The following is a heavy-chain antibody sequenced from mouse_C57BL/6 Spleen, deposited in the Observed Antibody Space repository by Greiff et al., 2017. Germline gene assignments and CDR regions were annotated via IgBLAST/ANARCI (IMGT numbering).Heavy chain of an antibody. CDR3: ARQTTGSTG. Sequence: DVMLVESGGDLVKPGGSLKLSCAASGFTFSSYGMSWVRQTPDKRLEWVATISSGGSYTYYPDSVKGRFTISRDNAKNTLYLQMSSLKSEDTAMYYCARQTTGSTGWGTGTTVTVSS. D-gene: IGHD1-1*01. CDR2: ISSGGSYT. J-gene: IGHJ1*03. V-gene: IGHV5-6*02. CDR1: GFTFSSYG.